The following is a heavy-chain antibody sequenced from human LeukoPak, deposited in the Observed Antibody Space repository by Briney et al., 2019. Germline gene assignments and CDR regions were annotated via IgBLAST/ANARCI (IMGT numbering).Heavy chain of an antibody. J-gene: IGHJ4*02. D-gene: IGHD1-26*01. CDR3: AREEPGEGSPALLDY. CDR2: ISAYNGNT. V-gene: IGHV1-18*01. CDR1: GYTFTSYG. Sequence: GASVKVSCKASGYTFTSYGISWVRQAPGQGLEWMGWISAYNGNTNYAQKLQGRVTMTTDTSTSTAYMELRSLRSDDTAVYYCAREEPGEGSPALLDYWGQGTLVTVSS.